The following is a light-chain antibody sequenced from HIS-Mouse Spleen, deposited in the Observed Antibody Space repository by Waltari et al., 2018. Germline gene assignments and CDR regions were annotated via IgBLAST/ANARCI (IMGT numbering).Light chain of an antibody. CDR2: LNSDGSH. V-gene: IGLV4-69*01. Sequence: QLVLTQSPSASASLGASVKLTCTLSSGHSSYAIAWHQQQPEKGTRYLMKLNSDGSHSKGDVIPVRFSGSSSGAERYLTISSLQSEDEADYYCQTWGTGILVVFGGGTKLTVL. J-gene: IGLJ2*01. CDR1: SGHSSYA. CDR3: QTWGTGILVV.